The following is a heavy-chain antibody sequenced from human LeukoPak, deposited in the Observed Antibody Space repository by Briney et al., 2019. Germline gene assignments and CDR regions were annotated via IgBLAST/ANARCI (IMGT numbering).Heavy chain of an antibody. Sequence: GGSLRLSCAASGFTFSSYGMHWVRQAPGKGLEWVAVISYDGSNKYYADSVKGRFTISRDNSKNTLYLQMNSLRAEDTAVYYCAKASDYGDLNYYYYYGMDVWGKGTTVTVSS. V-gene: IGHV3-30*18. CDR3: AKASDYGDLNYYYYYGMDV. CDR1: GFTFSSYG. CDR2: ISYDGSNK. J-gene: IGHJ6*04. D-gene: IGHD4-17*01.